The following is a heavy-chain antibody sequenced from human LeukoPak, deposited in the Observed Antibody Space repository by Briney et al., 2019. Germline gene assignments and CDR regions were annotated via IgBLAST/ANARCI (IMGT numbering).Heavy chain of an antibody. Sequence: GRSLRLSCAASGFTFNTYGMSWVRQAPGKGLEWVAIISWHGDTEFYGESVKGRFTISRDNSKNMVYLQMNSLRAEDTAVYYCARDLREYYFDRSGFSLGHWGQGTLVTVSS. CDR1: GFTFNTYG. V-gene: IGHV3-30*06. D-gene: IGHD3-22*01. J-gene: IGHJ4*02. CDR2: ISWHGDTE. CDR3: ARDLREYYFDRSGFSLGH.